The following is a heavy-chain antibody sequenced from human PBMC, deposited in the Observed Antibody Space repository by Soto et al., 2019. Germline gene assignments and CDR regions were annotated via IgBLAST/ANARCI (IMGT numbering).Heavy chain of an antibody. CDR1: GGSISSGDYF. V-gene: IGHV4-30-4*01. CDR2: IYYSGNT. J-gene: IGHJ4*02. CDR3: SRGNWGATSDYYSY. Sequence: QVQLQESGPGLVKPSQTLSLTCTVSGGSISSGDYFWSWIRQPPGKGLEWIGYIYYSGNTYYNPSLKSRVTRSVETSKNPISLRPRSVSSADAADYSCSRGNWGATSDYYSYWGQGTLVTVSS. D-gene: IGHD3-3*01.